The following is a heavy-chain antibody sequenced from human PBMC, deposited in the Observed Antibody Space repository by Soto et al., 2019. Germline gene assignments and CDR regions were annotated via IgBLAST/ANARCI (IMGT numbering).Heavy chain of an antibody. Sequence: EVQLLESGGGLVQPGGSLRLSCAASGFTFSSYAMSWVRQAPGKGLEWVSAISGSGGSTYYADSVKGRFTISRDNSKNTLYLQMNSLRAEDTAVYYCAKDRSRRSYYYDSSGSPWGQGTLVTVSS. CDR1: GFTFSSYA. J-gene: IGHJ5*02. CDR2: ISGSGGST. D-gene: IGHD3-22*01. V-gene: IGHV3-23*01. CDR3: AKDRSRRSYYYDSSGSP.